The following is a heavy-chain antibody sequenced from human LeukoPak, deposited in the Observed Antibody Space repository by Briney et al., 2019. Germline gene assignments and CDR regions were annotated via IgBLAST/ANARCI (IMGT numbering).Heavy chain of an antibody. Sequence: GGSLRLTCAASGFTFSTYTMYWVRHPPGKRLEWVSITGSSGGGIHYADSVKGRFTISRDNSKNALYLQMNSLRVEDTAVYYCAIDPNWGTHSWGQGVLVTVSS. V-gene: IGHV3-23*01. CDR1: GFTFSTYT. J-gene: IGHJ4*02. D-gene: IGHD7-27*01. CDR3: AIDPNWGTHS. CDR2: TGSSGGGI.